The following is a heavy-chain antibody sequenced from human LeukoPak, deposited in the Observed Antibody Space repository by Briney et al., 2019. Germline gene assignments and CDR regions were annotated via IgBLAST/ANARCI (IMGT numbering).Heavy chain of an antibody. CDR2: INPNSGGT. CDR3: ARDRGAGYNWNLFDY. V-gene: IGHV1-2*02. D-gene: IGHD5-24*01. CDR1: GYTFTGYY. J-gene: IGHJ4*02. Sequence: ASVKVSCKASGYTFTGYYMHWVRQAPGQGLEWMGWINPNSGGTNYAQKFQGRVTMTRDTSISTAYMELSRLRSDDTAVYYCARDRGAGYNWNLFDYWGRGTLVTVSS.